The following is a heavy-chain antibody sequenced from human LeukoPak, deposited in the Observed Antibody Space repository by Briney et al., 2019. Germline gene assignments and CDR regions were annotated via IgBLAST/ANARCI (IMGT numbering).Heavy chain of an antibody. CDR2: IPASGDPT. D-gene: IGHD3-10*01. Sequence: PGCSLRLSCTVSELNFRTFAMSWVRQAQGKGLEWVSSIPASGDPTNYANPVKGRFTISRDNSKNTLHLQINSLRGEDTALYYCVNDRLWFGELFPSMDVWGKGTTVTVSS. V-gene: IGHV3-23*01. CDR1: ELNFRTFA. CDR3: VNDRLWFGELFPSMDV. J-gene: IGHJ6*03.